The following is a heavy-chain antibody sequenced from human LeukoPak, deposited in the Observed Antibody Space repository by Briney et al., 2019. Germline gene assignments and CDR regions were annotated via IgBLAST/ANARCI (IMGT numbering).Heavy chain of an antibody. D-gene: IGHD1-26*01. J-gene: IGHJ4*02. V-gene: IGHV3-30*02. CDR2: IRYDGSNK. CDR1: GFTFSSYG. Sequence: GGSLRLSCAASGFTFSSYGMHWVRQAPGKGLEWVAFIRYDGSNKYYADSVKGRFTISRDNSKNTPYLQINSLRAEDTAVYYCAKGEPTDYWGQGTLVTVSS. CDR3: AKGEPTDY.